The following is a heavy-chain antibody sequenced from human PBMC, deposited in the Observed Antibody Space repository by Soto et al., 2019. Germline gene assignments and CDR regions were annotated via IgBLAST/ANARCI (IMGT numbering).Heavy chain of an antibody. CDR2: ISGSGGST. Sequence: EVQLLESGGGLVQPGGSLRLSCAASGFSFSSYAMSWVRQAPGEGLEWVSGISGSGGSTYYADSVKGRFTISRDKSKNTLYLQINSLRAEDTAVYYCAKEAVAGPYYYYYGMDVWGQGTTVTVSS. CDR3: AKEAVAGPYYYYYGMDV. V-gene: IGHV3-23*01. CDR1: GFSFSSYA. J-gene: IGHJ6*02. D-gene: IGHD6-19*01.